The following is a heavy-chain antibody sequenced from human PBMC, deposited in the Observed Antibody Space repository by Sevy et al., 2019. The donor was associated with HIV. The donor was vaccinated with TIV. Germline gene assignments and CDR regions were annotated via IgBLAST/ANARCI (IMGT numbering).Heavy chain of an antibody. CDR1: GFTFSYYN. Sequence: GGSLRLSCAASGFTFSYYNMNWVRQAPGRGLEWVSSISSGSSYIFYADSVKGRCTISRDNAKDSLFLQMGSLRAEDTAVYYCARNLDYYASGPPDYWGRGTLVTVSS. CDR2: ISSGSSYI. J-gene: IGHJ4*02. CDR3: ARNLDYYASGPPDY. V-gene: IGHV3-21*01. D-gene: IGHD3-10*01.